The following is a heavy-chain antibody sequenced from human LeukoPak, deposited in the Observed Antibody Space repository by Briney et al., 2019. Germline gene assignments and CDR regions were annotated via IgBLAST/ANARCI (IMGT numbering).Heavy chain of an antibody. CDR3: ARDRGYGDYESAFDI. Sequence: TGGSLRLSCAASGFTFSSYWMSWVRQAPGKGLEWVANIKQDGSEKYYVDSVKGRFTISRDNAKNSLYLKMNSLRAEDTAVYYCARDRGYGDYESAFDIWGQGTMVTVSS. V-gene: IGHV3-7*01. CDR2: IKQDGSEK. CDR1: GFTFSSYW. J-gene: IGHJ3*02. D-gene: IGHD4-17*01.